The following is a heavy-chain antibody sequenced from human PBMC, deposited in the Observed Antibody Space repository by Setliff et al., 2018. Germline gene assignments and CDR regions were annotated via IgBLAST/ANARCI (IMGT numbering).Heavy chain of an antibody. J-gene: IGHJ4*02. V-gene: IGHV3-72*01. CDR2: MRHKAAGYST. CDR1: GFTFSDHR. CDR3: SSYLVS. D-gene: IGHD2-21*01. Sequence: GGSLRLSCAASGFTFSDHRMDWVRLGPGKGLEWIGRMRHKAAGYSTEYAPSVRGRFTVSRDNARNLLYLQMNSLRVDDTAVYYCSSYLVSWGQGALVTVSS.